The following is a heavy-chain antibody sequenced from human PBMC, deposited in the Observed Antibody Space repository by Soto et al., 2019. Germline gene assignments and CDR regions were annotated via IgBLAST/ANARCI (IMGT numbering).Heavy chain of an antibody. CDR2: ISYDGSNK. J-gene: IGHJ6*02. Sequence: QVQLVESGGGVVQPGRSLRLSCAASGFTFSSYAMHWVRQAPGKGLEWVAVISYDGSNKYYADSVKGRFTISRDNSKNTLYLQMNSLRAEDTAVYYCARAGLRYFEDRYYYYYYGMDVWGQGTTVTVSS. CDR3: ARAGLRYFEDRYYYYYYGMDV. CDR1: GFTFSSYA. D-gene: IGHD3-9*01. V-gene: IGHV3-30-3*01.